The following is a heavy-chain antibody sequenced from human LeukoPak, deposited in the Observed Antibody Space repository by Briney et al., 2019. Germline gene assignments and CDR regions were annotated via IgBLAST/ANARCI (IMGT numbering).Heavy chain of an antibody. CDR3: ARGGGVLMVFPLDY. D-gene: IGHD2-8*01. J-gene: IGHJ4*02. CDR2: IYYSGST. V-gene: IGHV4-31*03. CDR1: GGSISSGGYY. Sequence: PSETLSLTCTVSGGSISSGGYYWSWIRQHPGKGLEWIGYIYYSGSTYYNPSLKSRVTISVDTSKNQFSLKLSSVTAADTAVYYCARGGGVLMVFPLDYWGQGTLVTVSS.